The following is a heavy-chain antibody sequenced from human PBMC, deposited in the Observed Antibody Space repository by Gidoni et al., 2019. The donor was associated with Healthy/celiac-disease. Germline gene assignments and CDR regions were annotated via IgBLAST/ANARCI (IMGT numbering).Heavy chain of an antibody. CDR1: GFTFRGYA. CDR2: ISGSGGST. CDR3: AKDIGIFWRMDNSYDY. Sequence: EVQLLESGGGLVQPGGSLRLSCAASGFTFRGYAMSWVRQAPGKGLEWVSAISGSGGSTYYADSVKGRFTISRDNSKNTLYLQMNSLRAEDTSVYYCAKDIGIFWRMDNSYDYWGQGTLVTVSS. D-gene: IGHD3-9*01. J-gene: IGHJ4*02. V-gene: IGHV3-23*01.